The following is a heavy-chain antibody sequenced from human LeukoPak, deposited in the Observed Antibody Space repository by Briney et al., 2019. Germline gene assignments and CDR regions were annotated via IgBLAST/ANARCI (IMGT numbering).Heavy chain of an antibody. CDR3: AITEWRGSYYYGMDV. V-gene: IGHV3-48*02. CDR2: ISSSSSTI. Sequence: PGGSLRLSCAASRFTFSSYSMNWVRQAPGKGLEWVSYISSSSSTIYYADSVKGRFTISRDNAKNSLYLQMNSLRDEDTAVYYCAITEWRGSYYYGMDVWGQGTTVTVSS. J-gene: IGHJ6*02. CDR1: RFTFSSYS. D-gene: IGHD1-26*01.